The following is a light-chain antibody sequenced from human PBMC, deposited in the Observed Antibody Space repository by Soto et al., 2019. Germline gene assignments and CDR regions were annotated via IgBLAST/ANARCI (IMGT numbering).Light chain of an antibody. CDR2: DAS. V-gene: IGKV3-11*01. CDR3: QQRSNWPLT. Sequence: IVWTQSPATLSFSPGERSTLSCRASQSVSSYLAWYQQKPGQAPRLLIYDASNRATGIPARFSGSGSGTDFTLTISSLEPEDFAVYYCQQRSNWPLTFGPGTKVDIK. CDR1: QSVSSY. J-gene: IGKJ3*01.